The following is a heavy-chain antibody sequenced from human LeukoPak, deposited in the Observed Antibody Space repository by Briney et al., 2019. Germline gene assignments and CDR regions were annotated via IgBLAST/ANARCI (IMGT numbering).Heavy chain of an antibody. CDR3: ARVPIAALTYYYYYYMDV. Sequence: GGSLRLSCAASGFTFSSYEMNWVRQAPGKGLEWVSSISSSSSYIYYADSVKGRFTISRDNAKNSLYLQMNSLRAEDTAVYYCARVPIAALTYYYYYYMDVWGKGTTVTVSS. D-gene: IGHD6-13*01. J-gene: IGHJ6*03. CDR1: GFTFSSYE. CDR2: ISSSSSYI. V-gene: IGHV3-21*01.